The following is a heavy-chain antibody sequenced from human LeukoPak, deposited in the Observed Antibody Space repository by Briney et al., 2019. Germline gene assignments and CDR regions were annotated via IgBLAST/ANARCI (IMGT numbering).Heavy chain of an antibody. CDR3: ARDEWELLRAH. V-gene: IGHV3-66*02. CDR2: IYSGGST. J-gene: IGHJ4*02. Sequence: PGGSLRLSCAASGFTVRSNYMSWVRQAPGKGLEWVSIIYSGGSTYYTDSVKGRFTISRDNSNNTLYLQMNSLRVEDTAVYYCARDEWELLRAHWGQGTLVTVSS. D-gene: IGHD1-26*01. CDR1: GFTVRSNY.